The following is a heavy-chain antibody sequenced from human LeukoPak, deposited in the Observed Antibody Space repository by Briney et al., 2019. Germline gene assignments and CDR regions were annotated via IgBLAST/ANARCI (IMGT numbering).Heavy chain of an antibody. CDR2: ISSSSSYI. D-gene: IGHD3-9*01. CDR1: GFTFSSYS. Sequence: PGGSLRLSCAASGFTFSSYSMNWVRQAPGKGLEWVSSISSSSSYIYYADSVKGRFTISRDNAKNSLYLQMNSLRAEDTAVYYCARDVAELRYFPPDFDYWGQGTLVTVSS. J-gene: IGHJ4*02. V-gene: IGHV3-21*01. CDR3: ARDVAELRYFPPDFDY.